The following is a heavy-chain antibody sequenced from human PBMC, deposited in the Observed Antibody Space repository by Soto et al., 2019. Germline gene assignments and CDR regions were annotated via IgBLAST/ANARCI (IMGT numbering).Heavy chain of an antibody. CDR2: IIPILGIA. CDR3: AGIVATIRKGSHNSSEVDY. CDR1: GGTFSSYT. Sequence: QVQLVQSGAEVKKPGSSVKVSCRASGGTFSSYTISWVRQAPEQGLEWMGRIIPILGIANHAQKFQGRVTITADKSTSTAYMELSSLRSEDTAVYYCAGIVATIRKGSHNSSEVDYWGQGTLVTVSS. V-gene: IGHV1-69*02. D-gene: IGHD5-12*01. J-gene: IGHJ4*02.